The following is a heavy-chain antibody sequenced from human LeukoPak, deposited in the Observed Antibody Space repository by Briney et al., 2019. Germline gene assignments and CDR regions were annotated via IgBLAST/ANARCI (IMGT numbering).Heavy chain of an antibody. CDR2: ISGGSNNI. Sequence: GGSLRLSCAASGFTFSSYAMNWVRQAPGKGLEWVSSISGGSNNINYAGSVKGRFTTSRDNYQNTLYLQMNSLRADDTAVYYCAKDQGTAIFGMIIPDWYFDLWGRGTLVTVSS. D-gene: IGHD3-3*01. CDR3: AKDQGTAIFGMIIPDWYFDL. CDR1: GFTFSSYA. J-gene: IGHJ2*01. V-gene: IGHV3-23*01.